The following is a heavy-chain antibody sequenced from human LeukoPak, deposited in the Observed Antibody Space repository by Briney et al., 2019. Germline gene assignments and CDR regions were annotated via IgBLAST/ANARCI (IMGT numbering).Heavy chain of an antibody. J-gene: IGHJ5*02. CDR2: ISSSGSTI. CDR3: ARDRSFITMVRGVIITNPTDNWFDP. CDR1: GFTFSDYY. V-gene: IGHV3-11*04. Sequence: GGSLRLSCAASGFTFSDYYMSWIRQAPGKGLEWVSYISSSGSTIYYADSVKGRFTISRDNAKNSLYLQMNSLRAEDTAVYYCARDRSFITMVRGVIITNPTDNWFDPWGQGTLVTVSS. D-gene: IGHD3-10*01.